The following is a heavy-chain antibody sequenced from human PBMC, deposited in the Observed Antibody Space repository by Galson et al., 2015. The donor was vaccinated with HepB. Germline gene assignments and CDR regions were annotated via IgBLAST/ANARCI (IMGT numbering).Heavy chain of an antibody. CDR2: INAGNGNT. CDR1: GYTFTTYA. D-gene: IGHD3-10*01. Sequence: SVKVSCKASGYTFTTYAMHWVRQAPGQRLEWMGWINAGNGNTKYSQEFQGRVTITRDTSATTGYMELSSLRSEDTAVYYCARDLGPGSYYNDGFDMWGQGTMVTVSS. J-gene: IGHJ3*02. V-gene: IGHV1-3*01. CDR3: ARDLGPGSYYNDGFDM.